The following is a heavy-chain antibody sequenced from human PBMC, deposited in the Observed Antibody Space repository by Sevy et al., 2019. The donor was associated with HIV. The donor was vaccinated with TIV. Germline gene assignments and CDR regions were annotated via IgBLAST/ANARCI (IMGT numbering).Heavy chain of an antibody. CDR3: ARDRRNYGGQYFDY. J-gene: IGHJ4*02. CDR1: GFTFSDYY. Sequence: GGCLRLSCAASGFTFSDYYMSWIRQAPGKGLEWVSYISSSSTYTNYADSVKGRFTISRDNAKNSLYLQMNSLRAEDTAVYYCARDRRNYGGQYFDYWGQGTLVTVSS. V-gene: IGHV3-11*06. CDR2: ISSSSTYT. D-gene: IGHD4-17*01.